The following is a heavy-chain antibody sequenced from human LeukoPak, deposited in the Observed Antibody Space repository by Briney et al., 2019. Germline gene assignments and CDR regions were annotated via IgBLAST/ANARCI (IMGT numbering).Heavy chain of an antibody. J-gene: IGHJ6*02. CDR3: TRDHGLDV. Sequence: GGSLRLSCTASGFTFSNFWMGWVRQAPGKGLMWVSQINSDGSATSCADPVKGRRTISRDNAKNMLYLEMNSLRVEDTAVYFCTRDHGLDVWGQGTTVTVSS. V-gene: IGHV3-74*01. CDR2: INSDGSAT. CDR1: GFTFSNFW.